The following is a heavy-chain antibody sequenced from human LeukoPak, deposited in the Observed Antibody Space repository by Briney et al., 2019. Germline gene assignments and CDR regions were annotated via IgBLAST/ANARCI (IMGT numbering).Heavy chain of an antibody. CDR1: GGIFINYA. CDR2: IIPIFGTA. J-gene: IGHJ4*02. Sequence: ASEKVSCKASGGIFINYAISGVRQATGQWLEWMGGIIPIFGTANYAQKFQGRVTITADESTRTAYMELSSLRSEDTAVYYCAREWDYDTSGYYYYYWGQGTLVTVSS. D-gene: IGHD3-22*01. V-gene: IGHV1-69*13. CDR3: AREWDYDTSGYYYYY.